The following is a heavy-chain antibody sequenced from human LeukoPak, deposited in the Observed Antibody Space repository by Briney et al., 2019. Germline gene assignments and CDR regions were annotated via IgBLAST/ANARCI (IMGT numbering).Heavy chain of an antibody. CDR2: VSNSGGVT. D-gene: IGHD5-18*01. J-gene: IGHJ4*02. Sequence: GGSLRLSCAASGFTFFNYALIWVRQAPGKGLEWVSGVSNSGGVTYYADSVKGRFTISRDNSKNTLYLQMNSLRVEDTAAYYCANRDTAMVAPFDYWGQGTLVTVSS. CDR3: ANRDTAMVAPFDY. CDR1: GFTFFNYA. V-gene: IGHV3-23*01.